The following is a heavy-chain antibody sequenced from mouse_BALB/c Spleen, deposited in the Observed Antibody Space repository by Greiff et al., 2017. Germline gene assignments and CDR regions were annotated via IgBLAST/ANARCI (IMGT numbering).Heavy chain of an antibody. D-gene: IGHD1-2*01. CDR1: GFSLTSYG. J-gene: IGHJ4*01. Sequence: QVQLKESGPGLVAPSQSLSITCTVSGFSLTSYGVHWVRQPPGKGLEWLGVIWTGGSTNYNSAHMSRLSISKDNSKSQVFLKMNSLQTVDTAMYYGAREGRRLRYYAMDYWGQGTSVTVSA. CDR2: IWTGGST. V-gene: IGHV2-9*02. CDR3: AREGRRLRYYAMDY.